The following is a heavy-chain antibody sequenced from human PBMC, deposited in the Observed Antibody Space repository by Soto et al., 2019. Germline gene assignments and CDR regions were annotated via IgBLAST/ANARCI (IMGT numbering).Heavy chain of an antibody. D-gene: IGHD3-3*01. CDR2: IIPRSGTS. CDR3: ARDRPFWSGYQYGMDV. Sequence: ASVKVSCKASGDTFSTYTITWVRQAPGQGLEWMGGIIPRSGTSNYAQKFQGRVTITADESTSTAYMELSSLRSEDTAVYYCARDRPFWSGYQYGMDVWGQGTTVTVSS. CDR1: GDTFSTYT. V-gene: IGHV1-69*13. J-gene: IGHJ6*02.